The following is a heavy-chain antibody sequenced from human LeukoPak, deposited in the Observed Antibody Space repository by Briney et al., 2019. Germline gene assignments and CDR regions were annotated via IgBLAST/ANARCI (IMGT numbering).Heavy chain of an antibody. Sequence: PSETLSLTCTVSGGSISSYYWSWIRQPPGEGLEWIGEINHSGSTNYNPSLKSRVTISIDTSKNQFSLKLSSVTAADTAVYYCARGVGYDYVWGAWGQGTLVTVSS. CDR2: INHSGST. D-gene: IGHD3-16*01. CDR1: GGSISSYY. J-gene: IGHJ5*02. CDR3: ARGVGYDYVWGA. V-gene: IGHV4-34*01.